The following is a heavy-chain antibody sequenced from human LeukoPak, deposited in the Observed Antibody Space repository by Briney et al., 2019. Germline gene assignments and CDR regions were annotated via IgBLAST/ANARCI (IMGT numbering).Heavy chain of an antibody. J-gene: IGHJ4*02. V-gene: IGHV3-21*01. D-gene: IGHD6-19*01. CDR1: GFTFISYS. CDR2: ISSSSSYI. CDR3: APQGIAVADY. Sequence: PGGSLKLSCTASGFTFISYSMNWVRQAPGKGLEWVASISSSSSYIYYADSVKGRVTISRDNAKNSLYLQMNSLRAEDTAVYYCAPQGIAVADYWGQGTLVTVSS.